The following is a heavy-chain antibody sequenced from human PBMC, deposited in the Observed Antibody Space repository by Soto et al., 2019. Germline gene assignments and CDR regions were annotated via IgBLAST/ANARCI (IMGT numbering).Heavy chain of an antibody. V-gene: IGHV1-18*01. CDR1: GYTFTSYG. CDR3: SREGWYYDILTGYDAFDI. D-gene: IGHD3-9*01. CDR2: ISAYNGNT. Sequence: ASVKVSCKASGYTFTSYGISWVRQAPGQGLEWMGWISAYNGNTNYAQKLQGRDTMTTDTSTSTAYMELRSLRSDDTAVYFCSREGWYYDILTGYDAFDIWGQGTMVTVSS. J-gene: IGHJ3*02.